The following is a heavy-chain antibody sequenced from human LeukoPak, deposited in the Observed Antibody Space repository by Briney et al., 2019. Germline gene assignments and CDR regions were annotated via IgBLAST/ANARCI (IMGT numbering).Heavy chain of an antibody. V-gene: IGHV3-21*01. Sequence: GGSLRLSCAVSGFTFSFYSMNWVRQAPGKGLEWVSSITSDSTDIYYADSVKGRFTISRDNAKNSLYLHMNNLRVEDTAVYHCARGERYYFGSGSHSDFWGQGTLVTVSP. J-gene: IGHJ4*02. CDR1: GFTFSFYS. D-gene: IGHD3-10*01. CDR3: ARGERYYFGSGSHSDF. CDR2: ITSDSTDI.